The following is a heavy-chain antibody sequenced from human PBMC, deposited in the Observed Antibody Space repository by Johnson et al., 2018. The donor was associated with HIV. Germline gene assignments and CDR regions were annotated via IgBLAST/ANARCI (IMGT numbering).Heavy chain of an antibody. D-gene: IGHD3-10*01. V-gene: IGHV3-11*04. CDR2: ISSSGSTI. Sequence: VQLVESGGGLVKPGGSLRLSCAASGFTFSDYYMNWVRQAPGKGLEWLSYISSSGSTIYYADCVKGRFTISRDNAKNSLYLQLNSLRAEDTAVYYCAIRGGRDAFDIWGQGTMVTVSS. CDR3: AIRGGRDAFDI. J-gene: IGHJ3*02. CDR1: GFTFSDYY.